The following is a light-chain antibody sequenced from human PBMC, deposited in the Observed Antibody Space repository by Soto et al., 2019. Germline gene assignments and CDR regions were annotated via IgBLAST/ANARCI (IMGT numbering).Light chain of an antibody. CDR2: AAS. CDR3: QQSYSTPPMT. Sequence: SQMPQSPTSLSASVGDRVTNTYRASQSISSYLNWYQQKPGKAPRLLIYAASSLQSGVPARFSGSGSGTEFTLTISSLQPEDFAAYYCQQSYSTPPMTFGQGTRLEIK. J-gene: IGKJ5*01. CDR1: QSISSY. V-gene: IGKV1-39*01.